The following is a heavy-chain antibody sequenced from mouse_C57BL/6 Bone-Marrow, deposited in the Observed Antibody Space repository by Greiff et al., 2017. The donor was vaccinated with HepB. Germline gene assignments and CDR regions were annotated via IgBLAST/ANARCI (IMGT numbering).Heavy chain of an antibody. CDR3: AIRERWLPYAMDY. J-gene: IGHJ4*01. Sequence: QVQLQQPGAEPVKPGASVKLSCKASGYTFTSYWMHWVKQRPGRGLEWIGRIDPNSGGTKYNEKFKSKATLTVDKPSSTAYMQLSSLTSEDSAVYYCAIRERWLPYAMDYWGQGTSVTVSS. CDR2: IDPNSGGT. D-gene: IGHD2-3*01. V-gene: IGHV1-62-3*01. CDR1: GYTFTSYW.